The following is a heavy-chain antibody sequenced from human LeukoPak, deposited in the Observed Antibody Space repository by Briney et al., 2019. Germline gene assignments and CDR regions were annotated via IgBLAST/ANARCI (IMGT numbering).Heavy chain of an antibody. Sequence: VASVKVSCKASGGTFSSYAISWVRQDPGQGLEWMGGIIPIFGTANYAQKFQGRVTITADESTSTAYMELSSLRSEDTAVYYCAGGAYRELLWFGELLSPLYYYGMDVWGKGTTVTVSS. CDR1: GGTFSSYA. CDR2: IIPIFGTA. J-gene: IGHJ6*04. V-gene: IGHV1-69*13. D-gene: IGHD3-10*01. CDR3: AGGAYRELLWFGELLSPLYYYGMDV.